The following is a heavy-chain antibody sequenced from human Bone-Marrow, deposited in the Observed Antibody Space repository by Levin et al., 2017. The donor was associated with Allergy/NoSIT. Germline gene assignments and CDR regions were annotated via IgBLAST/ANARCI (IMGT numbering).Heavy chain of an antibody. Sequence: HAGGSLRLSCAASGFRFDDFAMHWVRQTPGKGLEWVALISWDGGTTYYADSVKGRFTVSRDNTRNSLYLQMDSLRAEDAAVYFCTKDGNVGYYSYWFDPWGQGTLVTVSS. CDR2: ISWDGGTT. CDR1: GFRFDDFA. J-gene: IGHJ5*02. CDR3: TKDGNVGYYSYWFDP. V-gene: IGHV3-43D*03. D-gene: IGHD2-15*01.